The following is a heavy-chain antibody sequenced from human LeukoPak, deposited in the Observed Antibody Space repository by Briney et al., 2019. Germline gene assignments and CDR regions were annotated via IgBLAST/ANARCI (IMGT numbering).Heavy chain of an antibody. Sequence: GGSLRLSCAASGFTFSSYSMTWVRQAPGKGLEWVSSISSSSSYIYYADSVKGRFTISRDNAKNSLYLQMNSLRAEDTAVYYYANSVGLQSFDYWGQGTLVTVSS. CDR1: GFTFSSYS. V-gene: IGHV3-21*04. CDR3: ANSVGLQSFDY. D-gene: IGHD4-4*01. CDR2: ISSSSSYI. J-gene: IGHJ4*02.